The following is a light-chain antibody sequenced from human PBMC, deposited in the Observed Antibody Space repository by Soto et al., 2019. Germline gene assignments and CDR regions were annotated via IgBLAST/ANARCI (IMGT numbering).Light chain of an antibody. J-gene: IGLJ3*02. V-gene: IGLV1-40*01. CDR3: QSYASSLSGWV. CDR2: GNS. CDR1: SSNIRAGYD. Sequence: QAVVTQPPSVSGAPGQRVTISCTGSSSNIRAGYDVHWYQQLPGTAPKLLIYGNSNRPSGVPDRFSGSKSGTSASLAITGLQPEDEADYYCQSYASSLSGWVFGGGTKLTVL.